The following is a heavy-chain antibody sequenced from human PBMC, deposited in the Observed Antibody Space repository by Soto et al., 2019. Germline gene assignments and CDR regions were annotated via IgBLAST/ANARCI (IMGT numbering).Heavy chain of an antibody. V-gene: IGHV1-69*12. CDR1: GGTFSSYA. J-gene: IGHJ4*02. Sequence: QVQLVQSGAEVKKPGSSVKVSCKASGGTFSSYAISWVRQAPGQGLEWMGGIIPIFGTANYAQKFQGRVTITADESTSPAYMELSSLRSEDTAVYYCASALVPAADGELWYGEHFDYWGQGTLATVSS. CDR3: ASALVPAADGELWYGEHFDY. CDR2: IIPIFGTA. D-gene: IGHD2-2*01.